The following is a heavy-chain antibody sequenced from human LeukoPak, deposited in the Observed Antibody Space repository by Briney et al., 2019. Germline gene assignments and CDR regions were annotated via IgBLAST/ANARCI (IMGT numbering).Heavy chain of an antibody. V-gene: IGHV3-7*01. CDR1: GFTFSSYW. CDR2: IKQDGSEK. Sequence: PGGSLRLSCAASGFTFSSYWMSWVRQAPGKGLEWVANIKQDGSEKYYVDSVKGRFTISRDNAKNSLYLQMNSLRAEDTAVYYCARESGGYDFWNYYYYYYMDVWGKGTTVTISS. CDR3: ARESGGYDFWNYYYYYYMDV. J-gene: IGHJ6*03. D-gene: IGHD5-12*01.